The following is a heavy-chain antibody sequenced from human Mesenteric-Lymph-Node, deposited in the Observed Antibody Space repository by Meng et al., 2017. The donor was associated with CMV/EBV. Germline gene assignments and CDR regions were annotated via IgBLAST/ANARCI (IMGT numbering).Heavy chain of an antibody. D-gene: IGHD5-12*01. CDR1: GVAFSDYY. V-gene: IGHV4-34*01. CDR3: ASTYSNPSHYFDY. CDR2: INHSGDN. Sequence: CAVYGVAFSDYYWSWIRQPTGRGLEWIGAINHSGDNNFNPSLKSRVSILVGTSKRQLSLKLTSVTDAETAIYYCASTYSNPSHYFDYWGQGILVTVSS. J-gene: IGHJ4*02.